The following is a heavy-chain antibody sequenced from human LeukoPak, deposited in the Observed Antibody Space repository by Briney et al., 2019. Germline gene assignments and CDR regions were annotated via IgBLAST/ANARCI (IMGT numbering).Heavy chain of an antibody. D-gene: IGHD6-19*01. J-gene: IGHJ5*02. CDR1: GYTFTSYY. CDR2: INPSGGST. V-gene: IGHV1-46*01. CDR3: ARDMGIAVAGSSRNWFDP. Sequence: ASVKVSCKASGYTFTSYYMHWVRQAPGQGPEWMGIINPSGGSTRYAQKFQGRVTMTRDTSTSTVYMELSSLRSEDTAVYYCARDMGIAVAGSSRNWFDPWGQGTLVTVSS.